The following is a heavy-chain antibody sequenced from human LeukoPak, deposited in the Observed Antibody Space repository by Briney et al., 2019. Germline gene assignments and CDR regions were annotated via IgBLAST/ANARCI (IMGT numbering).Heavy chain of an antibody. J-gene: IGHJ4*02. CDR1: GGSISSGGYY. CDR2: IYHSGST. V-gene: IGHV4-30-2*06. Sequence: SETLSLTCTVSGGSISSGGYYWSWIRQSPGKGLEWIGYIYHSGSTYYNPSLKSRVTISVDRSKNQFSLKLSSVTAADTAVYYCARHQPGYSYGSFDYWGQGTLVTVSS. D-gene: IGHD5-18*01. CDR3: ARHQPGYSYGSFDY.